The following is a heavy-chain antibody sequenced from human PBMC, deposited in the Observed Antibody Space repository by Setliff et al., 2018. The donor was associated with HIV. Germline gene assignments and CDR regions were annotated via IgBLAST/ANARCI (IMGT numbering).Heavy chain of an antibody. CDR1: GFTFSGYA. D-gene: IGHD1-26*01. Sequence: GGSLRLSCAASGFTFSGYAVSWVRQAPGKGLEWVSGISASGTTTEYADSVKGRFTISRDNSKNTLFLQMNSLRPEDTATYYCVRDPIEGYPDYFDYWGQGTLVTVSS. CDR3: VRDPIEGYPDYFDY. CDR2: ISASGTTT. J-gene: IGHJ4*02. V-gene: IGHV3-23*01.